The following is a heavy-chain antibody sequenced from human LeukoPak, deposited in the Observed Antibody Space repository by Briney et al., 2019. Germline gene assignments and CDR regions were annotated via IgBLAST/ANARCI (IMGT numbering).Heavy chain of an antibody. Sequence: GASVKVSCKASGGTFSSYAISWVRQAPGQGLEWMGGIIPIFGTANYAQKFQGRVTITTDESTSTAYMELSSLRSEDTAVYYCARDMDYPVEYYYYYMDVWGKGTTVTVSS. V-gene: IGHV1-69*05. J-gene: IGHJ6*03. D-gene: IGHD3/OR15-3a*01. CDR1: GGTFSSYA. CDR2: IIPIFGTA. CDR3: ARDMDYPVEYYYYYMDV.